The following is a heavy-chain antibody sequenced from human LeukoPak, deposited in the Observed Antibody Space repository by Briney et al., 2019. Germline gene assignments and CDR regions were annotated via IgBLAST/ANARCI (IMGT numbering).Heavy chain of an antibody. D-gene: IGHD6-13*01. V-gene: IGHV3-21*01. CDR2: ISSSSSYI. CDR3: ARDVRSPIAAAGDDY. Sequence: GGSLRLSCAASGFTFSSYSMNWVRQAPGKGLEWVSSISSSSSYIYYADSVKGRFTISRDNAKNSLYLQMNSLRAEDTAVYYCARDVRSPIAAAGDDYWGQGTLVTVSS. J-gene: IGHJ4*02. CDR1: GFTFSSYS.